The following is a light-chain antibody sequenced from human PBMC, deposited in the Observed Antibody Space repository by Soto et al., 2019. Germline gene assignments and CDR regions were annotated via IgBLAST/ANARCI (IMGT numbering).Light chain of an antibody. CDR1: QGIRND. V-gene: IGKV3-20*01. CDR2: GAA. J-gene: IGKJ1*01. CDR3: QQYSDSPQT. Sequence: TQSPASLSASVGDRVTITCRASQGIRNDLGWYQQKPGQAPRLLIYGAASRATGTPDRFSGSGSETDFILTISRLDPEDSAVYYCQQYSDSPQTFGQGTKVEIK.